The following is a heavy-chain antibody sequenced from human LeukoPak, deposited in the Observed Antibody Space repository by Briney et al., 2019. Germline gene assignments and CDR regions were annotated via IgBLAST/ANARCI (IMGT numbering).Heavy chain of an antibody. Sequence: LSGGSLRLSCAASGFTFSIYEMNWVRQAPGKGLEWVSYISSSATAMYYADSVKGRFTISRDNAKNLVFLQMNSLRAEDTAVYYCARDHSGYSYGFGYWGQGTLVTVSS. CDR2: ISSSATAM. CDR1: GFTFSIYE. V-gene: IGHV3-48*03. J-gene: IGHJ4*02. CDR3: ARDHSGYSYGFGY. D-gene: IGHD5-18*01.